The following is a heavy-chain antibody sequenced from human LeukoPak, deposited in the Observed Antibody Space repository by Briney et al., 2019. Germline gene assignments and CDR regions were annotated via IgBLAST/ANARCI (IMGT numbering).Heavy chain of an antibody. V-gene: IGHV3-33*01. CDR2: IWYDGSNK. CDR3: ARDCSSTSCWQFVY. D-gene: IGHD2-2*01. Sequence: GRSLRLSCAASGFTFSSYGMHWVRQAPGKGLEWVAVIWYDGSNKYYADSVKGRFTISRDNSKNTLYLQMNSLRAEDTAVYYCARDCSSTSCWQFVYWGQGTLVTVSS. CDR1: GFTFSSYG. J-gene: IGHJ4*02.